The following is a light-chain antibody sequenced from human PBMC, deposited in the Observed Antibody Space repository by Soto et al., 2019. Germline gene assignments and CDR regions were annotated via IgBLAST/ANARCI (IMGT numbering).Light chain of an antibody. J-gene: IGKJ4*01. Sequence: EIVLTQSPASLSLSPGERATLSCRASQNVSSYLAWYQQKPGQAPRLLIYDASNRAIGIPARFSGSGSGTDFTLTISSLQPEDFAIYFCQQRSNWPRLTFGGGTKVEI. CDR3: QQRSNWPRLT. CDR1: QNVSSY. CDR2: DAS. V-gene: IGKV3-11*01.